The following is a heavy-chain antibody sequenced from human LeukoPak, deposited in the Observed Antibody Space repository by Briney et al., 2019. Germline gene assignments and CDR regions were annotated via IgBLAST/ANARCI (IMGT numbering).Heavy chain of an antibody. Sequence: PGGSLRLSCAASGFTFSSYAMSWVRQAPGKGLEWVSAISGSGGSTYYADSVKGRFTTSIDKYKKTLYLQMNSLRAEDTAVYYCAKDQTYYYDSSGHYYFDYWGQGTLVTVSS. CDR2: ISGSGGST. J-gene: IGHJ4*02. CDR3: AKDQTYYYDSSGHYYFDY. CDR1: GFTFSSYA. D-gene: IGHD3-22*01. V-gene: IGHV3-23*01.